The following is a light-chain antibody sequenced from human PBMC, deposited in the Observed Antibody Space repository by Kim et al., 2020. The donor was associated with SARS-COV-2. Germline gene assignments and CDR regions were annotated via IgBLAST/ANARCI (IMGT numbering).Light chain of an antibody. Sequence: EIVMTQSPATLSVSPGERATLSCRASQSVSTRLAWYQQKPGQAPRLLIYGSYARVTGIPARFSGSGSGTEFTLTISSLQSEDFAVYYCQRYNDWPRTFGQGTKVDIK. CDR2: GSY. CDR1: QSVSTR. J-gene: IGKJ1*01. CDR3: QRYNDWPRT. V-gene: IGKV3-15*01.